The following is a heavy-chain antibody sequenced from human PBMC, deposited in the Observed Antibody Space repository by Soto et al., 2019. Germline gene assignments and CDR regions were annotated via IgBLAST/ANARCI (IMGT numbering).Heavy chain of an antibody. CDR3: ARDGKRTEDYYYGMDV. V-gene: IGHV3-21*01. J-gene: IGHJ6*02. CDR1: GFTFSSYS. D-gene: IGHD1-26*01. CDR2: ISSSSSYI. Sequence: EVQLVESGGGLVKPGGSLRLSCAASGFTFSSYSMNWVRQAPGKGLEWVSSISSSSSYIYYADSVKGRFTISRDNAKNSLYLQMNSLRAEDTAVYYCARDGKRTEDYYYGMDVWGQGTTVTVSS.